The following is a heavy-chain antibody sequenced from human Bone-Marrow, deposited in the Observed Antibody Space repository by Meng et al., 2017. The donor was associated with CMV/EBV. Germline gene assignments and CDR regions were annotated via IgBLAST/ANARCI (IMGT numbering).Heavy chain of an antibody. V-gene: IGHV3-21*01. CDR2: ISSSSSYI. J-gene: IGHJ4*02. CDR3: ARDPGSGYLSPFDY. Sequence: GESLKISCAASGFTFSSYSMNWVRQAPGKGLEWVSSISSSSSYIYYADSVKGRFTISRDNAKNSLYLQMNSLRAEDTAVYYCARDPGSGYLSPFDYWGQGTRVTGSS. D-gene: IGHD3-22*01. CDR1: GFTFSSYS.